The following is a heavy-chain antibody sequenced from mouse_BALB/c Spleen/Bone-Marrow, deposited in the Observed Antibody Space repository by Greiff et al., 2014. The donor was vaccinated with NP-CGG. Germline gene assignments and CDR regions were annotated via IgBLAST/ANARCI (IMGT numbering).Heavy chain of an antibody. CDR2: NDPYSGGT. CDR3: ARLGPTAVPDY. Sequence: VQLKDSGPELVKPGASVKVSCKASGYAFTNYNMYWVKQSHGKSLEWIGYNDPYSGGTNYNQKFKGKATLTVDKSSSTAYMHLNSLTSEDSAVYYCARLGPTAVPDYWGQGTTLTVSS. V-gene: IGHV1S135*01. D-gene: IGHD1-1*01. CDR1: GYAFTNYN. J-gene: IGHJ2*01.